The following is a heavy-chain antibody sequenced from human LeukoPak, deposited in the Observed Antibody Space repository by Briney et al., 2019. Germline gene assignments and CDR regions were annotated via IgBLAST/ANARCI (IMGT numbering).Heavy chain of an antibody. CDR2: MNPNSGNT. J-gene: IGHJ6*03. V-gene: IGHV1-8*01. D-gene: IGHD2-2*01. Sequence: ASVKVSCKASGYTFTSYDINWVRQATGQGLEWMGWMNPNSGNTGYAQKFQGRVTMTRNTSISTAYMELSSLRSEDTAVYYCYCSSTSPGYYYYYMDVWGKGTTVTVSS. CDR3: YCSSTSPGYYYYYMDV. CDR1: GYTFTSYD.